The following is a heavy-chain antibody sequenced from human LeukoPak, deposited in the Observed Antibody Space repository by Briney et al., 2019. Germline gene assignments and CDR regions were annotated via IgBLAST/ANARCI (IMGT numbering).Heavy chain of an antibody. J-gene: IGHJ3*02. CDR3: ARDRGADYGDYDAFDI. D-gene: IGHD4-17*01. CDR1: GFTFSSYW. Sequence: GGSLRLSCAASGFTFSSYWMSWVRQAPGKGLEWVASIKQDGSEKYYVDSVKGRFTISGDNAKNSLYLQMNSLRAEDTAVYYCARDRGADYGDYDAFDIWGQGTMVTVSS. CDR2: IKQDGSEK. V-gene: IGHV3-7*01.